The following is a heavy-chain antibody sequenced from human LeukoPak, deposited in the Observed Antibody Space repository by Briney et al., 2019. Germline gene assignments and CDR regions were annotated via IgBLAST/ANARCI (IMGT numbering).Heavy chain of an antibody. V-gene: IGHV3-30*03. Sequence: GGSLRLSCAASGFTFSSYGMHWVRQAPGKGLEWVAVISYDGSNKYYADSVKGRFTISRDNSKNTLYLQMNSLRAEDTAVYYCASRATVTTDRFWFDPWGQGTLVTVSS. CDR2: ISYDGSNK. CDR1: GFTFSSYG. D-gene: IGHD4-11*01. J-gene: IGHJ5*02. CDR3: ASRATVTTDRFWFDP.